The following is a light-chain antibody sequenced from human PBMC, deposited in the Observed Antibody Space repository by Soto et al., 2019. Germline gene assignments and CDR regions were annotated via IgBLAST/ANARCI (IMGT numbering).Light chain of an antibody. CDR3: QQYSNWPPIT. Sequence: EMVMTQSPATLSVSPGERATLSCRASQSVSSKLAWYQQKPGQAPRLLIYDTSTRATGIPARFSGSGSGTEFTLTISSLQSEDFAVYYCQQYSNWPPITLGQGTRLEIK. CDR2: DTS. CDR1: QSVSSK. J-gene: IGKJ5*01. V-gene: IGKV3-15*01.